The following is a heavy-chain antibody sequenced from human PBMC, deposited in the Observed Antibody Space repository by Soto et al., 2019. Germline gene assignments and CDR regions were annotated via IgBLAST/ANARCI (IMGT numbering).Heavy chain of an antibody. Sequence: QVQLVESGGGVVQPGRSLRLACAASGFDFRSYGIHWVRQAPGRGLEWVAAASYDGRETYYADSAKGKFTVSQEISKNTVYLQMNALRHDDTALYFCVRDSGWPILTFDSWGQGTLVTVSS. J-gene: IGHJ4*02. V-gene: IGHV3-30*03. D-gene: IGHD3-10*01. CDR2: ASYDGRET. CDR3: VRDSGWPILTFDS. CDR1: GFDFRSYG.